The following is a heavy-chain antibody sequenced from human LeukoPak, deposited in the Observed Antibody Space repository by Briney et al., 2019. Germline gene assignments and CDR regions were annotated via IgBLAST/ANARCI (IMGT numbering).Heavy chain of an antibody. V-gene: IGHV4-30-4*01. Sequence: SETLSLTCSVSGGSISGTDYYWSWIRQPPGKGLEWIGYIHHSGTTSYNPSLKSRITISVDPSMNQFSLKLTSMTAADTAVYYCAGRVYAMAYWGQGTLVTVSS. D-gene: IGHD5/OR15-5a*01. CDR3: AGRVYAMAY. J-gene: IGHJ4*02. CDR2: IHHSGTT. CDR1: GGSISGTDYY.